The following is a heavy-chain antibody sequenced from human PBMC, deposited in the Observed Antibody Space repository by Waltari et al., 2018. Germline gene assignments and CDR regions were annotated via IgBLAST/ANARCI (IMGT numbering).Heavy chain of an antibody. CDR1: GFTFSSYW. CDR2: IKQDGSEK. Sequence: EVQLVESGGGLVQPGGSLRLSCAASGFTFSSYWLSWVRQAPGKGLEWVANIKQDGSEKYYVDSVKGRFTISRDNAKNSLYLQMNSLRAEDTAVYYCASMQWLVLRYFDYWGQGTLVTVSS. V-gene: IGHV3-7*01. D-gene: IGHD6-19*01. CDR3: ASMQWLVLRYFDY. J-gene: IGHJ4*02.